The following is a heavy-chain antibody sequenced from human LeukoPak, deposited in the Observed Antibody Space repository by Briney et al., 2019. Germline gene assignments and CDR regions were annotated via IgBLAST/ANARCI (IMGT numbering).Heavy chain of an antibody. D-gene: IGHD3-22*01. CDR3: ARDLGTRGSDYDSSGYYT. CDR2: INHSGST. CDR1: GGSFSGYY. J-gene: IGHJ5*02. Sequence: SETLSLTCAVYGGSFSGYYWSWIRQPPGKGLEWIGEINHSGSTNYNPSLKSRVTISVDTSKNQFSLKLSSVTAADTAVYYCARDLGTRGSDYDSSGYYTWGQGTLVTVSS. V-gene: IGHV4-34*01.